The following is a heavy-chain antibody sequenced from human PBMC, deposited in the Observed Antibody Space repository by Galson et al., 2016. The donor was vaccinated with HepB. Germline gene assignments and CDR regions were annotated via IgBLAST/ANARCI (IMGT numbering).Heavy chain of an antibody. Sequence: SLRLSCAASGFTFSSYDMYWVRQAPGKGLEWVAVTWHDGSNKYYVESVKGRLTISTDNSKNKPSLQLNSLIAEDTAVYYCVRCRYNSRWRMIERGFFDLWGQGTMVTVSS. CDR3: VRCRYNSRWRMIERGFFDL. J-gene: IGHJ3*01. V-gene: IGHV3-33*07. CDR1: GFTFSSYD. D-gene: IGHD3-22*01. CDR2: TWHDGSNK.